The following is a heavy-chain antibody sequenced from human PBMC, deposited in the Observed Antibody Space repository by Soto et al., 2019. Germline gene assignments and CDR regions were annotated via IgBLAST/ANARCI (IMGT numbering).Heavy chain of an antibody. CDR1: GFVFKDSS. Sequence: EVLLVESGGGLVQPGGSLKLSCAASGFVFKDSSIRWVRQASGKGLEWVGRIRDTAYNYATAYTASVKGRFTVSRDDSYKPAYLQRASLKAEDTAIYHRTKIICAAHDYWGQGTLVTVSS. D-gene: IGHD3-10*02. V-gene: IGHV3-73*01. CDR2: IRDTAYNYAT. CDR3: TKIICAAHDY. J-gene: IGHJ4*02.